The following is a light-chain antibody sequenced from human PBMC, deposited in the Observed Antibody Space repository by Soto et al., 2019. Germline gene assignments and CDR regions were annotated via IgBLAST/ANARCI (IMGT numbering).Light chain of an antibody. CDR2: DAS. CDR3: QQYNSYSLT. J-gene: IGKJ2*01. Sequence: DIQMTQSPSTLSASVGDRVTITCRASQSISSWLAWYQQKPGKAPNLLIYDASILESGVQSRFSGSGSGTEFTLTISSLQPDDFATYYCQQYNSYSLTFGQGTKLEIK. V-gene: IGKV1-5*01. CDR1: QSISSW.